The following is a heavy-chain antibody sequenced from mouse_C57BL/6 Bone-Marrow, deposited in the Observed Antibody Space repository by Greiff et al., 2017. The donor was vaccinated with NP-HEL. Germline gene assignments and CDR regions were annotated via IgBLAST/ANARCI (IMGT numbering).Heavy chain of an antibody. CDR2: IDPANGNT. CDR1: GFNIKNTS. D-gene: IGHD1-1*01. V-gene: IGHV14-3*01. J-gene: IGHJ2*01. Sequence: EVQLQQSVAELVRPGASVKLSCTASGFNIKNTSMHWVKQRPEQGLAWIGRIDPANGNTKYAPKFQGKATITADTSSNTAYLQLSSLTSEDTAIYYCAFITTVVAYYFDYWGQGTTLPVSS. CDR3: AFITTVVAYYFDY.